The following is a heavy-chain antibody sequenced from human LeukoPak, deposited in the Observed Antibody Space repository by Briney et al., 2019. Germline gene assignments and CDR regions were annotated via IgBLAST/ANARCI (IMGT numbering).Heavy chain of an antibody. CDR1: GFSFSRFS. CDR2: ITSTRPYI. J-gene: IGHJ3*02. D-gene: IGHD3-3*01. Sequence: GGSLRLSCATSGFSFSRFSMIWVRQAPGKGLEWLSSITSTRPYIYYADSVRGRFTISRDNSKNTLYLQMNSLRAEDTAVYYCARDFVPGAFDIWAKGQWSPSLQ. CDR3: ARDFVPGAFDI. V-gene: IGHV3-21*01.